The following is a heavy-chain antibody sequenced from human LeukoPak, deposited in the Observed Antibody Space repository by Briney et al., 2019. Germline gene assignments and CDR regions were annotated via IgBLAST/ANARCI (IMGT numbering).Heavy chain of an antibody. D-gene: IGHD2-21*02. V-gene: IGHV1-18*01. CDR1: GYTFTSYG. Sequence: GASVKVSCKASGYTFTSYGISWVRQAPGQGLEWMGWISAYNGNTNYAQKLQGRVTMTTDTSTSTAYMELRSLRSDDTAVYYCARRYCGGDCYFADYYYCYGMDVWGQGTTVTVSS. CDR2: ISAYNGNT. CDR3: ARRYCGGDCYFADYYYCYGMDV. J-gene: IGHJ6*02.